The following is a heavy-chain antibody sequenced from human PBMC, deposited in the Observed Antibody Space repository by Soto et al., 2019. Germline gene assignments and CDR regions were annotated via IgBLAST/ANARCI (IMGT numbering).Heavy chain of an antibody. J-gene: IGHJ4*02. CDR2: IIPIFGTA. V-gene: IGHV1-69*01. Sequence: QGQLVQSGAEVKKPGSSVKVSCKASGGTFSSYAISWVRQAPGQGLEWMGGIIPIFGTANYAQKFQGRVTITEDESTSTAYMELSSLRAEDTAVYYCAREKTYYYDSSGSLYYFDYWGQGTLVTVSS. CDR3: AREKTYYYDSSGSLYYFDY. CDR1: GGTFSSYA. D-gene: IGHD3-22*01.